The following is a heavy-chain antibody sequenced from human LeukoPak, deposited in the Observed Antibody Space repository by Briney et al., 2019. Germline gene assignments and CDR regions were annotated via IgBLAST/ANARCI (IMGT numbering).Heavy chain of an antibody. Sequence: MTSETLSLTCAVYGGSFSGYYWSWIRQPPGKGLEWIGEINHNGSTNYNPSLKSRVTISVDSSKYQFSLKLSCVTAADTAVYYCARDSGEAEVPAAMFDYWGQGTLVTVSS. V-gene: IGHV4-34*01. J-gene: IGHJ4*02. CDR1: GGSFSGYY. CDR2: INHNGST. CDR3: ARDSGEAEVPAAMFDY. D-gene: IGHD2-2*01.